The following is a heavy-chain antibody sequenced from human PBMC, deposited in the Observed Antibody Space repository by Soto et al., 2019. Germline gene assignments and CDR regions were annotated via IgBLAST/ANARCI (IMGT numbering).Heavy chain of an antibody. D-gene: IGHD6-6*01. V-gene: IGHV6-1*01. CDR2: TYYRSHWYN. J-gene: IGHJ6*02. CDR1: GDSVSSNSGA. CDR3: VRQYRDSQYYSGLDV. Sequence: SQTLSLTCAISGDSVSSNSGAWNWIRQSPSRGLEWLGRTYYRSHWYNDFAVSVESRVTIDPDTSKNQFSLQLNSVTPEDTAVYYCVRQYRDSQYYSGLDVWGQGTTVTVSS.